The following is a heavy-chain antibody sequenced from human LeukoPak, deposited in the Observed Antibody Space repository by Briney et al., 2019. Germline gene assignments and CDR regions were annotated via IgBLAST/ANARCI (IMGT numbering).Heavy chain of an antibody. CDR2: IWYDGSNK. J-gene: IGHJ4*02. CDR1: GFTFSSYG. D-gene: IGHD1-1*01. V-gene: IGHV3-33*08. CDR3: ARENWNDVVLDY. Sequence: GGSLRLSCAASGFTFSSYGMHWVRQAPGKGLEWVAVIWYDGSNKYYADSVKGRFTISRDNSKNTLYLQMNSLRAEDTAVYYCARENWNDVVLDYWGQGTLVTVSS.